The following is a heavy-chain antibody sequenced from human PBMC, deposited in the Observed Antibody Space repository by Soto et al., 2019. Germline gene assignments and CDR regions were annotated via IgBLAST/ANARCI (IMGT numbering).Heavy chain of an antibody. J-gene: IGHJ4*02. CDR1: GFTFSSYA. CDR3: ARDGRIMITFGGVIANPVFDY. V-gene: IGHV3-30-3*01. Sequence: AGGSLRLSCAASGFTFSSYAMHWVRQAPGKGLEWVAVISYDGSNKYYADSVKGRFTISRDNSKNTLYLQMNSLRAEYTAVYYCARDGRIMITFGGVIANPVFDYWGQGTLVTVSS. CDR2: ISYDGSNK. D-gene: IGHD3-16*02.